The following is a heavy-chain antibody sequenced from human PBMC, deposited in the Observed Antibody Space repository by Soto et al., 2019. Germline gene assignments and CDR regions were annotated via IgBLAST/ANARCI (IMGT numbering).Heavy chain of an antibody. D-gene: IGHD1-26*01. CDR3: ARARLIVGATRAYYYYGMDV. Sequence: SQTLSLTCAISGDSVSSNSAAWNWIRQSPSRGLEWLGRTYYRSKWYNDYAVSVKSRITINPDTSKDQFSLQLNSVTPEDTAVYYCARARLIVGATRAYYYYGMDVWGQGTTVTVSS. V-gene: IGHV6-1*01. J-gene: IGHJ6*02. CDR2: TYYRSKWYN. CDR1: GDSVSSNSAA.